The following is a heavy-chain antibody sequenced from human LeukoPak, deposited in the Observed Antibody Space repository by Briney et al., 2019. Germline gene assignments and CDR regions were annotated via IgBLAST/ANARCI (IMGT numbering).Heavy chain of an antibody. D-gene: IGHD6-25*01. V-gene: IGHV3-53*01. CDR1: GFTVTYSY. Sequence: GGSLRLSCAASGFTVTYSYMNLVRQAPGNGLEWVSVVYSDGKTYYADSVQGRFTISRDNSKNTVYLQMNSLRAEDTAVYYFTRGRLSFDHWGQGPLVTVSS. CDR2: VYSDGKT. CDR3: TRGRLSFDH. J-gene: IGHJ4*02.